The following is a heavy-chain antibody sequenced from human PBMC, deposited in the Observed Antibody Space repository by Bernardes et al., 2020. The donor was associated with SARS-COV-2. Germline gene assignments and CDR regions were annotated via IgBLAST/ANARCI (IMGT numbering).Heavy chain of an antibody. CDR2: IYYTGST. Sequence: SATLTLTCTVSGGSIRASYWSWFRQPPGKGLEWIGYIYYTGSTNYNPSLQSRVTISVDTSKNQFSLKLSSVTAADTAVYYCARGFDYWGQGILVTGSA. CDR1: GGSIRASY. CDR3: ARGFDY. J-gene: IGHJ4*02. V-gene: IGHV4-59*01.